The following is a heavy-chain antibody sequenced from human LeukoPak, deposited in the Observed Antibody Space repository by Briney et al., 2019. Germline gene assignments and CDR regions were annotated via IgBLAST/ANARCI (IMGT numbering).Heavy chain of an antibody. J-gene: IGHJ4*02. CDR1: GFTFSSYG. V-gene: IGHV3-33*01. D-gene: IGHD3-16*02. CDR3: ARSAGTLGGVIGSDFDY. Sequence: GGSLRLSCAASGFTFSSYGMHWVRQAPGKGLEWVAVIWYDGSNEDYAASLKGRFTISRDNSKNTLYLQMNSLRAEDSAVYYCARSAGTLGGVIGSDFDYWGQGTLVTVSS. CDR2: IWYDGSNE.